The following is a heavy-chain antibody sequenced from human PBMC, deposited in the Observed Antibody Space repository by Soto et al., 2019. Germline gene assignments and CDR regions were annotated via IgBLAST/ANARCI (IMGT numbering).Heavy chain of an antibody. CDR3: ARTPLFQGYFDY. CDR1: GGPIRSGGHP. J-gene: IGHJ4*02. V-gene: IGHV4-30-2*01. CDR2: IYHSGST. Sequence: KTSETLSPTSAVSGGPIRSGGHPYSWILQPPGKGLDWIGYIYHSGSTYYNPSLKSRVTISVDRSKNQFSLKLSSVTAADTAVYYCARTPLFQGYFDYWGQGTLVTVSS.